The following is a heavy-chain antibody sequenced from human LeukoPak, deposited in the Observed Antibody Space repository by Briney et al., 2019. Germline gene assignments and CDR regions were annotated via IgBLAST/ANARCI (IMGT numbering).Heavy chain of an antibody. Sequence: SETLSLTRTVSLGSLRSYYWRWIRQPPGKGLEWIGYIYYSGMTHYYPSLKRRVTISLDTSKNQFSLKLTSVTAADTAVYYCARDRGSSPDYFDYWGQGTLVTVSS. CDR1: LGSLRSYY. V-gene: IGHV4-59*01. J-gene: IGHJ4*02. D-gene: IGHD6-6*01. CDR3: ARDRGSSPDYFDY. CDR2: IYYSGMT.